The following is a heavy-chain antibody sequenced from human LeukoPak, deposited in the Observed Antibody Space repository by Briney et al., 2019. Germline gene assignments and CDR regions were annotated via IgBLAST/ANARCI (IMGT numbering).Heavy chain of an antibody. Sequence: SETLSLTCTVSGGSISGCSWSWIRQSAAKGLEWIGRVYTSGNTNYIPSFKSRVTMSIDTSKKQFSLKLYSVTVADTAEYYCARDNPAGPWGQGTLVTVSS. D-gene: IGHD1-14*01. CDR2: VYTSGNT. CDR1: GGSISGCS. V-gene: IGHV4-4*07. J-gene: IGHJ5*02. CDR3: ARDNPAGP.